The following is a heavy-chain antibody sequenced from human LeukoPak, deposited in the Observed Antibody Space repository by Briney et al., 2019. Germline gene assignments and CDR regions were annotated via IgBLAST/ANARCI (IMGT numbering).Heavy chain of an antibody. D-gene: IGHD2-2*01. CDR2: IYYSGST. Sequence: SETLSLTCTVSGGSISSGDYYWSWIRQPPGKGLEWIGYIYYSGSTYYNPSLKNRVTISVDTSKNQFSLKLSSVTAADTAVYYCARGGGYCSSTSCLPLDYWGQGTLVTVSS. J-gene: IGHJ4*02. CDR3: ARGGGYCSSTSCLPLDY. CDR1: GGSISSGDYY. V-gene: IGHV4-30-4*08.